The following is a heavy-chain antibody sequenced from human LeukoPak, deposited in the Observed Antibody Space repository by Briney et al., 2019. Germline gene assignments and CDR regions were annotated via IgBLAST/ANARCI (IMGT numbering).Heavy chain of an antibody. D-gene: IGHD2-15*01. CDR1: GFTFSSYG. CDR3: AGGCSGGGCYSSYFDY. J-gene: IGHJ4*02. Sequence: GGTLRLSCAASGFTFSSYGMSWVRQAPGKGLEWVSGISGSDGTTYYADSVKGRFTISRDKSKNTLYLQMNSLRGDDTAVYYCAGGCSGGGCYSSYFDYWGQGTLVTVSS. CDR2: ISGSDGTT. V-gene: IGHV3-23*01.